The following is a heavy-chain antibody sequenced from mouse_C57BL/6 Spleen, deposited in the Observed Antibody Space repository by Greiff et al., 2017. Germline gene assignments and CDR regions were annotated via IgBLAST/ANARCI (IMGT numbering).Heavy chain of an antibody. V-gene: IGHV5-17*01. CDR1: GFTFSDYG. CDR3: ARELLLYYFDY. D-gene: IGHD2-12*01. Sequence: EVMLVESGGGLVKPGGSLKLSCAASGFTFSDYGMHWVRQAPEKGLEWVAYISSGSSTISYADTVKGRFTISRDNAKNTLFLQMTSLRSEDTAMYYCARELLLYYFDYWGQGTTLTVSS. CDR2: ISSGSSTI. J-gene: IGHJ2*01.